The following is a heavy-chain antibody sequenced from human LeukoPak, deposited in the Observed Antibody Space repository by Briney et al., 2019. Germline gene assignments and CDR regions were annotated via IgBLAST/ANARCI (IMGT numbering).Heavy chain of an antibody. J-gene: IGHJ5*02. V-gene: IGHV4-59*01. CDR1: GGSISGYY. CDR3: ARLHSSRAEEFDP. Sequence: PSETLSLTCTVSGGSISGYYWSWIRQPPGRGLEWIGYIYYSGTTNYNPSLRSRVTISVDTSKSQFSLRLSSVTATDTAVYYCARLHSSRAEEFDPWGQGTLVTVSS. CDR2: IYYSGTT.